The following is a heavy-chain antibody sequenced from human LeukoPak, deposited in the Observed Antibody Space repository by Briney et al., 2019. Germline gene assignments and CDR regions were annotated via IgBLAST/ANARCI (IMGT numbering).Heavy chain of an antibody. CDR1: GFTFSSYG. J-gene: IGHJ4*02. CDR2: ISSDGKTE. D-gene: IGHD4-17*01. CDR3: ARWGPHYGDYWFDY. V-gene: IGHV3-30*03. Sequence: GGSLRLSCVASGFTFSSYGMHWVRQAPGRGLEWVAVISSDGKTEIYADSVRGRFTISRDNSKGTHYLQMNSLRSEDTAVYYCARWGPHYGDYWFDYWGQGTLVTVSS.